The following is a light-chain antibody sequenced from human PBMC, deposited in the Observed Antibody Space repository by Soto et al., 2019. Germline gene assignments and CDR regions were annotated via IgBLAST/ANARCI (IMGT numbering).Light chain of an antibody. CDR3: LQYSSHSWT. CDR2: DAS. CDR1: RSISDW. V-gene: IGKV1-5*01. J-gene: IGKJ1*01. Sequence: DKKMTQSLSSLSPSFRDRVTITCRASRSISDWLAWYQQKPGKAPELLIFDASNLKSGVSSRFSGSGSGTEFTLTISRLQPDDVATYYCLQYSSHSWTFGQGTMVDI.